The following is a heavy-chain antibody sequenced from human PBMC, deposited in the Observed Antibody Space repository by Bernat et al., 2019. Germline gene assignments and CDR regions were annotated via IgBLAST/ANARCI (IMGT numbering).Heavy chain of an antibody. V-gene: IGHV4-28*01. D-gene: IGHD3-10*01. Sequence: QVQLQESGPGLVKPADTLSLTCGVSGYSISNNNWWGWIRQPPGKGLEWIGYIYYSGSTYYNLSLKSRVTMSVDTSKNQFSLKLSSVTAVDTAVYYCARNYGSWLYYFDYWGQGTLVTVSS. CDR1: GYSISNNNW. CDR2: IYYSGST. CDR3: ARNYGSWLYYFDY. J-gene: IGHJ4*02.